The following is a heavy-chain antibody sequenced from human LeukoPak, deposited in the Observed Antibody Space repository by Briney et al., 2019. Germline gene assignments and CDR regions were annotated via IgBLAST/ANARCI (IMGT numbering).Heavy chain of an antibody. V-gene: IGHV3-33*06. CDR1: GFTFNTYG. CDR3: AKDTGVQFLEPAF. D-gene: IGHD3-3*01. CDR2: IWFDGSVK. Sequence: PGGSLRLSCAASGFTFNTYGMHWVRQAPGQGREWGAAIWFDGSVKHYSDAVKGRFTISRDNSLNTLYLQMKSLRVEDTAIYYCAKDTGVQFLEPAFWGQGTLVTVSS. J-gene: IGHJ4*02.